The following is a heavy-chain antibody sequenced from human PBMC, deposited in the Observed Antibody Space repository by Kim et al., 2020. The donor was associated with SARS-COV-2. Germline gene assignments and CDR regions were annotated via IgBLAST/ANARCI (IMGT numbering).Heavy chain of an antibody. J-gene: IGHJ6*02. Sequence: GGSLRLSCAASGFTFSSYSMNWVRQAPGKGLEWVSYISSSSSTIYYADSVKGRFTISRDNAKNSLYLQMNSLRDEDTAVYYCARGCGYSSSCYYYYGMDVWGQGTTVTVSS. CDR3: ARGCGYSSSCYYYYGMDV. CDR1: GFTFSSYS. V-gene: IGHV3-48*02. CDR2: ISSSSSTI. D-gene: IGHD6-13*01.